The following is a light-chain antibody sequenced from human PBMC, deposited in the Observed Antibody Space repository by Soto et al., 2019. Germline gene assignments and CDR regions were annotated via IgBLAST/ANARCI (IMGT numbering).Light chain of an antibody. Sequence: EIVMTQSPATLSVSPGERATLSCRASQSINSNLAWYQQKPGQAPRLLIYGASTRATGVPVTFSGSGSGTEFTLTISSLQSEDFAVYYCQQYNNWPPLTFGGGTKVEIK. CDR1: QSINSN. CDR3: QQYNNWPPLT. J-gene: IGKJ4*01. V-gene: IGKV3-15*01. CDR2: GAS.